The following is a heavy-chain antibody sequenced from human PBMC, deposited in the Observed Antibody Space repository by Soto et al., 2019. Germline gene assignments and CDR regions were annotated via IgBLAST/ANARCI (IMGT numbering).Heavy chain of an antibody. Sequence: SETLSLTCTVSGGSISSSSYYWGWIRQPPGKGLEWIGSIYYSGSTYYNPSLKSRVTISVDTSKNQFSLKLSSVTAVDTAVYYCARVDYYGSGSRPEWGQGTLVTVSS. V-gene: IGHV4-39*01. CDR2: IYYSGST. CDR3: ARVDYYGSGSRPE. CDR1: GGSISSSSYY. D-gene: IGHD3-10*01. J-gene: IGHJ4*02.